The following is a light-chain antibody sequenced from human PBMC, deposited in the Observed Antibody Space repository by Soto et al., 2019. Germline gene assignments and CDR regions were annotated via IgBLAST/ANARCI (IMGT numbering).Light chain of an antibody. V-gene: IGKV1-12*01. CDR1: QGISSR. Sequence: DIQMTQSPSPVSASVGDRVTITCRASQGISSRLAWYQQKPGKAPELLIYAASSLQIGVPSRFSGRGSGTDFTLTISSVQPADFATYYCQQANSFPFTFGQGTNLLLK. CDR3: QQANSFPFT. J-gene: IGKJ2*01. CDR2: AAS.